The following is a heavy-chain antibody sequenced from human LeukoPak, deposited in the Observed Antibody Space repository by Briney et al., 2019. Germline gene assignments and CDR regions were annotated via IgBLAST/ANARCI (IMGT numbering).Heavy chain of an antibody. Sequence: SETLSLTCAVYGGSFSGYYWSSIRQPPGKGLEWIGEINHSGSTNYNPSLKSRVTISVDTSKNQFSLKLSSVTAADTAVYYCATGLRGLMSQDYGGQGPLVTVSS. J-gene: IGHJ4*02. D-gene: IGHD4-17*01. CDR2: INHSGST. CDR3: ATGLRGLMSQDY. CDR1: GGSFSGYY. V-gene: IGHV4-34*09.